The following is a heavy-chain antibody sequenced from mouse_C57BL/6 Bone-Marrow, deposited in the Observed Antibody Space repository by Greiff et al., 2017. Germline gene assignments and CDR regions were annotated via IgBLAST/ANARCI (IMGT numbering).Heavy chain of an antibody. CDR2: IDPEDGET. D-gene: IGHD1-1*01. V-gene: IGHV14-2*01. CDR1: GFNIKDYY. CDR3: TTDYYGSSSYYYAMDY. J-gene: IGHJ4*01. Sequence: EVKLQQSGAELVKPGASVKLSCTASGFNIKDYYMHWVKQRTEQGLEWIGRIDPEDGETKYAPKFQGKATITADTSSNTAYLQLSSLTSEDTAVYYCTTDYYGSSSYYYAMDYWGQGTSVTVSS.